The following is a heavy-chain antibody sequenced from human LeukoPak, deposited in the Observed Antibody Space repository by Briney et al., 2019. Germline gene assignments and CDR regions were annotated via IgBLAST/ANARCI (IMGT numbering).Heavy chain of an antibody. CDR2: IWYDGSNK. D-gene: IGHD3-22*01. CDR3: ARDYLRYDSSGYFHY. CDR1: GFTFSSYG. J-gene: IGHJ4*02. V-gene: IGHV3-33*01. Sequence: GGSLRLSCAASGFTFSSYGMHWVRQAPGKGLEWVAVIWYDGSNKYYADSVKDRFTISRDNSKNTLYLQMNSLRAEDTAVYYCARDYLRYDSSGYFHYWGQGTLVTVSS.